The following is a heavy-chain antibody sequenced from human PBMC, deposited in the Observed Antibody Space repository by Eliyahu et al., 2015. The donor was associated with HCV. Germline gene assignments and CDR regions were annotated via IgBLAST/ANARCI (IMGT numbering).Heavy chain of an antibody. J-gene: IGHJ4*02. CDR1: GFTFSGSA. Sequence: EVQLVESGGGLVQPGGSLKLSCAXSGFTFSGSAMHWXRQASGKGLEWVGRIRSKANSYATXYAASVKGRFTISRDDSKNTAYLQMNSLKTEDTAVYYCTRLGWELPYWGQGTLVTVSS. CDR2: IRSKANSYAT. D-gene: IGHD1-26*01. V-gene: IGHV3-73*02. CDR3: TRLGWELPY.